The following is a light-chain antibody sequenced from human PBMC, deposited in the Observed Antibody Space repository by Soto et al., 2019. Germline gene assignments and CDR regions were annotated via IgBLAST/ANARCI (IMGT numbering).Light chain of an antibody. CDR2: DVS. J-gene: IGLJ1*01. V-gene: IGLV2-11*01. Sequence: QSVLTQPRSVSGSPVQSVTISCTGTSSDVGGYNYVSWYQQHPDKAPKLMIYDVSKRPSGVPDRFSGSKSGNTASLTISGLQAEDEADYYCCSYAGSYVFGTGTKVTVL. CDR1: SSDVGGYNY. CDR3: CSYAGSYV.